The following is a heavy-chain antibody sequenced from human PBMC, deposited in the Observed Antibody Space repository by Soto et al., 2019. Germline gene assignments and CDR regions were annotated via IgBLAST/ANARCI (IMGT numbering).Heavy chain of an antibody. J-gene: IGHJ4*02. V-gene: IGHV3-21*01. Sequence: EVQLVESGGGLVKPGGSLRLSCAGSGFSFSTSTMNWVRQAPGKGLEFVSSIGRTGIDRYYIDSVKGRFIISRDNAQNSLYLQMNSLRAEDTALYYCVCDDNRRYWGQGTLVTVSS. CDR1: GFSFSTST. D-gene: IGHD1-1*01. CDR2: IGRTGIDR. CDR3: VCDDNRRY.